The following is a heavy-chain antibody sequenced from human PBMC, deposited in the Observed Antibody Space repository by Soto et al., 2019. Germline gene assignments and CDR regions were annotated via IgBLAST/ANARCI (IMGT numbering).Heavy chain of an antibody. CDR3: ARERTLQSVGGIFAVPDY. J-gene: IGHJ4*02. CDR1: GGSVSSGSYY. Sequence: QVQLQESGPGLVKPSETLSLTCTVSGGSVSSGSYYWSWIRQPPGKGLEWIGYIYYSGSSNYNPSLKSRVTISVDTSKNQFSLKLSSVTVADTAVDYCARERTLQSVGGIFAVPDYWGQGTLVTVSS. CDR2: IYYSGSS. D-gene: IGHD2-15*01. V-gene: IGHV4-61*01.